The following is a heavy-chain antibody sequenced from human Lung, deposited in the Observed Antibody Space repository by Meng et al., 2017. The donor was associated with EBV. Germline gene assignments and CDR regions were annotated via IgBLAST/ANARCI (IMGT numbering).Heavy chain of an antibody. V-gene: IGHV1-8*01. Sequence: QVQLVQSGEEVKKSGASVKVACKASGYTFTSYDINWVRQGTGQGLEWMGWMNPNRGTTGYAQKFQGRVTMTRNISKSTAYMDLSSLRSEDTAVYYCATGVADFEYWGQGTLVTVSS. D-gene: IGHD6-19*01. CDR1: GYTFTSYD. CDR3: ATGVADFEY. CDR2: MNPNRGTT. J-gene: IGHJ4*02.